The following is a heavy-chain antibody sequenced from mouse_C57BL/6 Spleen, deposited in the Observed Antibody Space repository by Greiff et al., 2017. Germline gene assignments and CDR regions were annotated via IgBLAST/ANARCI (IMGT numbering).Heavy chain of an antibody. CDR1: GFTFSDYG. D-gene: IGHD1-1*01. CDR2: ISSGSSTI. V-gene: IGHV5-17*01. Sequence: EVHLVESGGGLVKPGGSLKLSCAASGFTFSDYGMHWVRQAPEKGLEWVAYISSGSSTIYYADTVKGRFTISRDNAKNTLFLQMTSLRSEDTAMYYCARDFITTVVAPMDYWGQGTSVTVSS. CDR3: ARDFITTVVAPMDY. J-gene: IGHJ4*01.